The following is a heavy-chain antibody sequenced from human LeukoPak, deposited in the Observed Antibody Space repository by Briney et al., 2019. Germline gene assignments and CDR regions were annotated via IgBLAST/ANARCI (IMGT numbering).Heavy chain of an antibody. V-gene: IGHV3-21*01. CDR2: ISTSSSYI. J-gene: IGHJ4*02. CDR1: GFTLSSYS. Sequence: GGSLRLSCAASGFTLSSYSMNWVRQAPGKGLEWVSSISTSSSYIYYADSVKGRFTISRDNAKKSLYLQMNSLRAEDTAVYYCAREPAHYYDSSGYYLDYWGQGTLVTVSS. CDR3: AREPAHYYDSSGYYLDY. D-gene: IGHD3-22*01.